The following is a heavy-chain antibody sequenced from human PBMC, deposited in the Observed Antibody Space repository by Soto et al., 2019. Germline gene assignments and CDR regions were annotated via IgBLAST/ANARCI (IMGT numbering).Heavy chain of an antibody. Sequence: SETLSLTCAVYGGSFSGYYWSWIRQPPGKGLQWIGEVDHSGSTNYNPSLKSRVSTPVDTSKNQFSLKLSAVTAADTAVYYCARGKTYCTGGFCYEQFDFWGQGTLVTVSS. CDR3: ARGKTYCTGGFCYEQFDF. J-gene: IGHJ4*02. CDR1: GGSFSGYY. CDR2: VDHSGST. V-gene: IGHV4-34*01. D-gene: IGHD2-8*02.